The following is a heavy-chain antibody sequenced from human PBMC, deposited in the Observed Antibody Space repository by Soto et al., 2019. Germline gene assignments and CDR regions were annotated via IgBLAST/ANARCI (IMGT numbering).Heavy chain of an antibody. J-gene: IGHJ4*02. CDR2: FDPEDGET. CDR1: GYTLTELS. CDR3: ATLKSPGITGTAFDY. V-gene: IGHV1-24*01. Sequence: ASVKVSCKVSGYTLTELSMHWVRQAPGKGLEWTGGFDPEDGETIYAQKFQGRVTMTEDTSTDTAYMELSSLRSEDTAVYYCATLKSPGITGTAFDYWGQGTLVTVSS. D-gene: IGHD1-20*01.